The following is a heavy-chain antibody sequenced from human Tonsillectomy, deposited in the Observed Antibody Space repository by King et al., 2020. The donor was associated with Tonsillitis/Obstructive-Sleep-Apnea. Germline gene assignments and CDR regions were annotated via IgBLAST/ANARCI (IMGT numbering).Heavy chain of an antibody. V-gene: IGHV4-34*01. CDR3: ARGGITIFGVCLRGYGMDV. D-gene: IGHD3-3*01. CDR1: GVSFSGYY. CDR2: INHSGST. Sequence: VQLQQWGAGLLKPSETLSLTCAVYGVSFSGYYWSWIRQPPGKGLEWIGEINHSGSTNYNPSLKSRVTISVDTSKNQFSLKLSSVTAADPAVYYCARGGITIFGVCLRGYGMDVWGQGTTVTVSS. J-gene: IGHJ6*02.